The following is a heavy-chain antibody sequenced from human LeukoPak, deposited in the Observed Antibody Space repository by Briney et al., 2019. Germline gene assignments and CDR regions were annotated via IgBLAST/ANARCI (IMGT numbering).Heavy chain of an antibody. CDR3: ARRRDFIDY. V-gene: IGHV3-11*01. CDR1: GFTLSDYY. CDR2: SSSSSSTM. J-gene: IGHJ4*02. Sequence: GGSLRLSCAASGFTLSDYYMSWIRQAPGEGLEWVSYSSSSSSTMYYADSVKGRFAISRDNAKNSLYLQMNSLRAEDTAVYYCARRRDFIDYWGQGTLVTVSS. D-gene: IGHD3/OR15-3a*01.